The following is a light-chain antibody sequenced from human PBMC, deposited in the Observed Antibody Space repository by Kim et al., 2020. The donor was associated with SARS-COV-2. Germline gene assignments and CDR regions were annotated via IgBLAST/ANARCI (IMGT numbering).Light chain of an antibody. CDR1: QNINSH. CDR2: AVS. Sequence: DIQMTQSPSSLSASVGDRVTITCRTSQNINSHLNWYHQRPGRAPKRLIYAVSTLQGGVPSRFSGGGSETDFTLTISSLQPEDFATYICQQTYISPFTFGPGTKVDI. J-gene: IGKJ3*01. V-gene: IGKV1-39*01. CDR3: QQTYISPFT.